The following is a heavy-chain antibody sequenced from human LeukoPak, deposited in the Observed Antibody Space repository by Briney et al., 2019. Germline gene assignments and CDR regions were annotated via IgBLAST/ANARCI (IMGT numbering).Heavy chain of an antibody. CDR1: GGSFSGYY. CDR2: INHSGST. J-gene: IGHJ4*02. V-gene: IGHV4-34*01. Sequence: SETLSLTCAVYGGSFSGYYWSWIRQPPGKGLEWIGEINHSGSTNYNPSLKSRVTISVDTSKNQFSLKLSSVTAADTAVYYCARFLPTGYSSGWPDYWGQGTLVTVSS. D-gene: IGHD6-19*01. CDR3: ARFLPTGYSSGWPDY.